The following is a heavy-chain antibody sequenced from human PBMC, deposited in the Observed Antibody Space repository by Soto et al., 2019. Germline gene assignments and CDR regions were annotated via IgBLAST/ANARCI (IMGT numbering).Heavy chain of an antibody. V-gene: IGHV3-23*01. CDR2: ISGSGGGT. CDR1: GFTFSSYA. CDR3: AKGAGDTAYEGMGMDV. D-gene: IGHD5-12*01. J-gene: IGHJ6*02. Sequence: GGSLRLSCAASGFTFSSYAMNWVRQAPGKGLEWVSTISGSGGGTYYADSVKGRLTISRDNSKNTLYLQMTSLRAEDTAAYYCAKGAGDTAYEGMGMDVWGQGTTVTVSS.